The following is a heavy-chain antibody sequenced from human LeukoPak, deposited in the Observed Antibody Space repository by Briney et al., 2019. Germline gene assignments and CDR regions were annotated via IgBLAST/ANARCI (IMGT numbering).Heavy chain of an antibody. CDR2: INPNSGGT. D-gene: IGHD1-20*01. CDR3: ARGGITGTTRGPTRLNDAFDI. Sequence: ASVKVSFKASGYTFTGYYMHWVRQAPGQGLEWMGWINPNSGGTNYAQKFQGWVTMTRDTSISTAYMELSRLRSDDTAMYYCARGGITGTTRGPTRLNDAFDIWGQGTMVTVSS. J-gene: IGHJ3*02. V-gene: IGHV1-2*04. CDR1: GYTFTGYY.